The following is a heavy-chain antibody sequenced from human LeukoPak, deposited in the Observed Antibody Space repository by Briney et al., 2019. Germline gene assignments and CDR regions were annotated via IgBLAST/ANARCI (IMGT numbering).Heavy chain of an antibody. CDR1: GYSFTSYW. J-gene: IGHJ5*02. CDR2: IYPGDSDT. CDR3: ARSLIRYFDWSSSGWFDP. D-gene: IGHD3-9*01. V-gene: IGHV5-51*01. Sequence: GESLKISCKGSGYSFTSYWIGWVRQMPGKGLEWMGIIYPGDSDTRYSPSFQGQVTISADKSISTAYLQWSSLKASDTAMYYCARSLIRYFDWSSSGWFDPWGQRTLVTVSS.